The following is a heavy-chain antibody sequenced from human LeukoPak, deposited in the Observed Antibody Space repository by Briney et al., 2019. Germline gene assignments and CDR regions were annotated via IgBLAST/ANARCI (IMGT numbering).Heavy chain of an antibody. V-gene: IGHV4-39*01. CDR1: GGSLTISTNY. Sequence: PSETLSLTCTVSGGSLTISTNYWGWIRQPPGKGLEWIGSIYHGGDTYYNPSLKSRLTISVDTSTNQFSLKLTSVTAADTAVYYCARPGGDYYYFDSWGQGTLATVFS. CDR2: IYHGGDT. J-gene: IGHJ4*02. D-gene: IGHD4-17*01. CDR3: ARPGGDYYYFDS.